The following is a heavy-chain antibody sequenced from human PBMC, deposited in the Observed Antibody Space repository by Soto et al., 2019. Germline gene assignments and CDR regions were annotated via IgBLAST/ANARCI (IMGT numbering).Heavy chain of an antibody. J-gene: IGHJ4*02. CDR1: GYRFISYW. D-gene: IGHD1-1*01. CDR2: IDPSDSYT. Sequence: EVQLVQSGAEVKKPGESLRLSCKGSGYRFISYWISWVRQRPGKCLEWGGRIDPSDSYTTYSPSFQGHVTISIDKAINTAYLQWSSLQASDTAMYYCVRHGNGIPYYFDYWGRGTLVTVSS. V-gene: IGHV5-10-1*03. CDR3: VRHGNGIPYYFDY.